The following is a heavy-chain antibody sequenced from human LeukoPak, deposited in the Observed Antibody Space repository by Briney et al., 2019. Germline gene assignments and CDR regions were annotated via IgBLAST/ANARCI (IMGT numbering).Heavy chain of an antibody. Sequence: GVSVKVSCKASGYTFTSYDINWVRQATGQGLEWMGWMNPISGNAGYAQKFRGRVTMTRNTSISTAYMELSSLRSDDTAVYFCARGDFHYYGSGTDYNPPDYWGQGTQVTVSS. CDR2: MNPISGNA. CDR1: GYTFTSYD. J-gene: IGHJ4*02. CDR3: ARGDFHYYGSGTDYNPPDY. D-gene: IGHD3-10*01. V-gene: IGHV1-8*01.